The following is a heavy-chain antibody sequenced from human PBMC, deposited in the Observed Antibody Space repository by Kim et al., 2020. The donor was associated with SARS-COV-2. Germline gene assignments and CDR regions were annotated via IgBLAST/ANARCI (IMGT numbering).Heavy chain of an antibody. V-gene: IGHV3-48*02. D-gene: IGHD3-10*01. J-gene: IGHJ4*02. CDR3: ARVSPYYGFDY. CDR1: GFTFSSYS. CDR2: ISSSSTI. Sequence: GGSLRLSCAASGFTFSSYSMNWVRQAPGKGLEWVSYISSSSTIYYADSVKGRFTISRDNAKNSLYLQMNSLRDEDTAVYYCARVSPYYGFDYWGQGTLVTVSS.